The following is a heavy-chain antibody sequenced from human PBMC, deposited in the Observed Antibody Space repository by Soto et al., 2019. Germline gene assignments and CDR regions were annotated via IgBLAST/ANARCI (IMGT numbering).Heavy chain of an antibody. Sequence: PGGSLRLSCAASGFTFSTYWMYWVRQAPGKGLVWVSRTNSDGSDTSYADSVKGRFTISRDNAKNTLYLQMNSLRPEDTAVYYCAGSIAAGYWGQGTLVTVSS. V-gene: IGHV3-74*01. CDR3: AGSIAAGY. D-gene: IGHD6-13*01. CDR2: TNSDGSDT. J-gene: IGHJ4*02. CDR1: GFTFSTYW.